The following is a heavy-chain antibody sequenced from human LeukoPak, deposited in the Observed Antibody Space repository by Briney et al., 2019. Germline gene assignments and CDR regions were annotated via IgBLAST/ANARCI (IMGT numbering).Heavy chain of an antibody. D-gene: IGHD2-15*01. V-gene: IGHV4-31*03. Sequence: SETLSLTCTVSGGSISSGGYYWSWIRQHPGKGLEWIGYIYYSGSTYYNPSLKSRVTISVDTSKNQFSLKLSSVTAADTAVYYCARGGCSGGSCDYWGQGTLVTVSS. CDR2: IYYSGST. J-gene: IGHJ4*02. CDR3: ARGGCSGGSCDY. CDR1: GGSISSGGYY.